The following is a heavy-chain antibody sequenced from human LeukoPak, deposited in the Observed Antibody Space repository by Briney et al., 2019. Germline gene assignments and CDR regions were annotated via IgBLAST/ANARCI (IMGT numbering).Heavy chain of an antibody. CDR3: VKDVSGSYAFDY. CDR1: GFTVSSNY. D-gene: IGHD1-26*01. V-gene: IGHV3-66*01. CDR2: IYSGGST. J-gene: IGHJ4*02. Sequence: PGGSLRLSCAASGFTVSSNYMSWVRQAPGKGLEWVSVIYSGGSTYYADSVKGRFTISRDNSKNTLYLQMSTLRPEDTAVYYCVKDVSGSYAFDYWGQGTLVTVSS.